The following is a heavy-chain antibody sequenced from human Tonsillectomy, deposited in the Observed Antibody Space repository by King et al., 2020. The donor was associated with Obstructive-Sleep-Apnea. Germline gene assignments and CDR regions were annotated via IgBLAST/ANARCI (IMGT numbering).Heavy chain of an antibody. D-gene: IGHD3-10*01. J-gene: IGHJ4*02. V-gene: IGHV4-39*01. CDR1: GGSISSSSYY. Sequence: LQLQESGPGLVKPSETLSLTCNVSGGSISSSSYYWGWIRQPPGKGLEWIGSIYYSGSTYYNPSLKSRVTISVDTSKNQFSLKLRSVTAADTAVYYCARLVRVGERFDYWGQGTLVTVSS. CDR3: ARLVRVGERFDY. CDR2: IYYSGST.